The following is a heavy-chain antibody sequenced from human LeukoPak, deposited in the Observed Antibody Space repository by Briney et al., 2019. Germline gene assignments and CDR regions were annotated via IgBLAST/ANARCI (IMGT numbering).Heavy chain of an antibody. D-gene: IGHD3-16*01. Sequence: PPETLSLTCTVSGYSISSGYYWGWFRQPPGKGLEWIGSVYYSGSTYYNPSLKSRVTISVDTSKNQFSLTLSSVTAADTAVYYCARDHRGSYYFDYWGQGTLVTVSS. V-gene: IGHV4-38-2*02. CDR2: VYYSGST. J-gene: IGHJ4*02. CDR3: ARDHRGSYYFDY. CDR1: GYSISSGYY.